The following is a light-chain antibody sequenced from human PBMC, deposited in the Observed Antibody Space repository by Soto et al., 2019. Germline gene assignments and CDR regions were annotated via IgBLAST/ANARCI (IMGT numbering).Light chain of an antibody. CDR1: QGISSW. J-gene: IGKJ1*01. Sequence: IQMTQTQSSVSASVGDRVTITCRASQGISSWLAWYQQKPGKAPKLLIYAASSLQSGVPSRFSGSGSGTEFTLTISSLQPDDVAIYYCQQYNDYSWTFGQGTKVDIK. CDR2: AAS. V-gene: IGKV1D-16*01. CDR3: QQYNDYSWT.